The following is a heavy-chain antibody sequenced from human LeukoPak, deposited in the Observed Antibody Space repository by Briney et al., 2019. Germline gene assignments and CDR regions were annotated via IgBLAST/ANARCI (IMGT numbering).Heavy chain of an antibody. D-gene: IGHD5-24*01. J-gene: IGHJ4*02. CDR2: IYYSGST. V-gene: IGHV4-39*01. CDR3: ARIPDGYNLGLDY. CDR1: GGSISSSSYY. Sequence: PSETLSLTCTVSGGSISSSSYYWGWIRQPPGKGLEWIGSIYYSGSTYYNPSLKSRVTISVDTSKNQFSLKLSSVTAADTAVYYCARIPDGYNLGLDYWGQGTLVTVSS.